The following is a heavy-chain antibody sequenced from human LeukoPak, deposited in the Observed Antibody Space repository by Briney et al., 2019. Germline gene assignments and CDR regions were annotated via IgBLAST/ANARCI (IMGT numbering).Heavy chain of an antibody. D-gene: IGHD3-10*01. CDR3: ARLGGSGSYSYYYYYYYMDV. J-gene: IGHJ6*03. CDR2: IYYSGST. Sequence: TASETLSLTCSVSGGSINDYYWSWIRQPPGKGLEWIGSIYYSGSTYYNPSLKSRVTISVDTSKNQFSLKLSSVTAADTAVYYCARLGGSGSYSYYYYYYYMDVWGKGTTVTVSS. V-gene: IGHV4-59*05. CDR1: GGSINDYY.